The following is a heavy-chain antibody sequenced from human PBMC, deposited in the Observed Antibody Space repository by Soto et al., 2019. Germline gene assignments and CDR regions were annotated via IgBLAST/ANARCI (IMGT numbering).Heavy chain of an antibody. V-gene: IGHV3-21*01. CDR1: GFTFSSYS. CDR3: PRENGGWRIDP. CDR2: ISSSSSYI. J-gene: IGHJ5*02. Sequence: GGSLRLSCAASGFTFSSYSMNWVRQAPGKGLEWVSSISSSSSYIYYADSVKGRFTISRDNAKNSLYLQMNSLRAEDTAVYYCPRENGGWRIDPWGQGTLVTVSS. D-gene: IGHD3-16*01.